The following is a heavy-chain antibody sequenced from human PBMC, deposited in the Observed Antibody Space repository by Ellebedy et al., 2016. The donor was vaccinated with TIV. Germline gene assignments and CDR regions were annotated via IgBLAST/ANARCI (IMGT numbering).Heavy chain of an antibody. J-gene: IGHJ4*02. CDR1: WLPFSGYW. CDR2: ITNDGSET. Sequence: GESLKISXYVSWLPFSGYWMHWVRPAPGKGPVWVSRITNDGSETRHADSVKGRFTISRDNAEDSLYLEMHSLRPEDTALYYCTRDRPHFLNRFGEVMLNDYWGWGTLVTVSS. V-gene: IGHV3-74*01. D-gene: IGHD3-16*01. CDR3: TRDRPHFLNRFGEVMLNDY.